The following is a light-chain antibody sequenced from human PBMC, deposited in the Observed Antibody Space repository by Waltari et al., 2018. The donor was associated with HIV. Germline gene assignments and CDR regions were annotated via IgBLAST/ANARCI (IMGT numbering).Light chain of an antibody. CDR2: DAS. CDR1: QDINNF. J-gene: IGKJ4*01. V-gene: IGKV1-33*01. Sequence: DIQMTQSQSSLSASVGDRVTITCQASQDINNFLNWYQQKPGKAPKLLIYDASNLETGVPSRFSGRGSGTDFTFTISSLRPEDFATYYCQQYDNLPPRLTFGGGTKVEIK. CDR3: QQYDNLPPRLT.